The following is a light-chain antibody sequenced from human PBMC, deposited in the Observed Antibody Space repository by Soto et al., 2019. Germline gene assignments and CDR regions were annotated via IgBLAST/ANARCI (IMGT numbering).Light chain of an antibody. V-gene: IGKV3-15*01. J-gene: IGKJ1*01. CDR2: DAF. CDR1: QSVSNN. Sequence: EIVMTQSPGTLSVSPGERATLSCRASQSVSNNLAWYQQKPGQAPRLLIYDAFSRATGIPARFSGSGSGTEFTLTISSLQPDDFATYYCQQYSSYSPTFGQGTKV. CDR3: QQYSSYSPT.